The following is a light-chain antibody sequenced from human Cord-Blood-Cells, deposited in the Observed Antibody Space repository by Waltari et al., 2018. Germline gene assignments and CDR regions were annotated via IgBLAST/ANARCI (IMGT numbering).Light chain of an antibody. Sequence: EIVLKQSPGTLSLSPGERATLSCRASQSVSSSYLAWYQQKPGQAPRLLIYGASSRATGIPDRFSGSGSGTDFTLTISRLEPEDFAVYYCQQYGSSPYSFGLGTKLEIK. J-gene: IGKJ2*03. CDR2: GAS. V-gene: IGKV3-20*01. CDR3: QQYGSSPYS. CDR1: QSVSSSY.